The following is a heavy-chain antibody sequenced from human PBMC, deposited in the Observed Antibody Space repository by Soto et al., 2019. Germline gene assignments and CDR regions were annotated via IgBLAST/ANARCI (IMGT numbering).Heavy chain of an antibody. CDR2: IYSGGST. D-gene: IGHD2-15*01. CDR1: GFTVSSNY. J-gene: IGHJ3*02. V-gene: IGHV3-66*01. CDR3: ARDCSGGSCYGGLDAFDI. Sequence: EVQLVESGGGLVQPGGSLRLSCAASGFTVSSNYMSWVRQAPGKGLEWVSVIYSGGSTYYADSVKGRFTISRDNSKNTLYLQMNSLRAEDTAVYYCARDCSGGSCYGGLDAFDIWGQGTMVTVSS.